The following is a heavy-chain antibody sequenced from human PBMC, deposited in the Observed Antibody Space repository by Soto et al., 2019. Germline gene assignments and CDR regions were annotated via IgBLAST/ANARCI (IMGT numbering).Heavy chain of an antibody. V-gene: IGHV3-74*01. CDR1: GFTFSSYW. D-gene: IGHD3-22*01. J-gene: IGHJ4*02. CDR3: ATYYYDSSGYPGY. CDR2: INSDGSST. Sequence: GGSLRLSCAASGFTFSSYWMHWVRQAPGKGLVWVSRINSDGSSTSYADSVKGRFTISRDNAKNTLYLQMNSLRAEDTAVYYCATYYYDSSGYPGYWGQGTLVTVS.